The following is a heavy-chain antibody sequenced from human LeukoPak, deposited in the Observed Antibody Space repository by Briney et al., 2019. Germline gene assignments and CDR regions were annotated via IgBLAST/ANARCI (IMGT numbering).Heavy chain of an antibody. D-gene: IGHD7-27*01. CDR3: VRESFSRGDFN. V-gene: IGHV3-7*01. Sequence: GGSLRLSCAASGFIFSSYWMTWVRQAPRKGLEWVATIRYDGDEKFYVDSVTGRFTISRDNANNSLFLHMNSLAAEDTAVYYCVRESFSRGDFNWGQGTLVSVSS. J-gene: IGHJ4*02. CDR1: GFIFSSYW. CDR2: IRYDGDEK.